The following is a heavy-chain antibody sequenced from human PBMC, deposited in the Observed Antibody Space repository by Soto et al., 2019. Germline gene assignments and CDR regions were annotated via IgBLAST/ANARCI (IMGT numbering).Heavy chain of an antibody. J-gene: IGHJ2*01. Sequence: GGSLRLSCAASGFTFSSYWMSWVRQAPGKGLEWVANIKQDGSEKYYVDSVKGRFTISRDNAKNSLYLQMNSLRAEDTAVYYCARDVLASYWYFDLWGRGTLVTVSS. CDR2: IKQDGSEK. D-gene: IGHD2-15*01. V-gene: IGHV3-7*01. CDR1: GFTFSSYW. CDR3: ARDVLASYWYFDL.